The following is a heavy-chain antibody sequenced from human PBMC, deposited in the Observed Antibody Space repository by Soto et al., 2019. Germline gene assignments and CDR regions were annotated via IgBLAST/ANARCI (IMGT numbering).Heavy chain of an antibody. Sequence: ASVKLSCKASGYTFTSYAMHWVRQAPGQRLEWMGWINAGNGNTKYSQKFQGRVTITRDTSASTAYMELSSLRSEDTAVYYCARGWVYCSGGSCYPDAFDIWGQGTMVTVS. D-gene: IGHD2-15*01. J-gene: IGHJ3*02. V-gene: IGHV1-3*01. CDR2: INAGNGNT. CDR3: ARGWVYCSGGSCYPDAFDI. CDR1: GYTFTSYA.